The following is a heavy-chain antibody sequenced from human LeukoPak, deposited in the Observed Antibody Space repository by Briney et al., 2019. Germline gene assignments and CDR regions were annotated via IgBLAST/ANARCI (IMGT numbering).Heavy chain of an antibody. CDR3: AEGGTGYCSRTSCLYYFDY. CDR1: GFTFSSYA. V-gene: IGHV3-23*01. D-gene: IGHD2-2*01. Sequence: GGSLRLSCAASGFTFSSYAMSWVRQAPGKGLEWVSTISGSGDSTYYADSVKGRFTISRDNSKNTLHLQMNSLRAEDTAVYYCAEGGTGYCSRTSCLYYFDYWGQGTLVTVSS. J-gene: IGHJ4*02. CDR2: ISGSGDST.